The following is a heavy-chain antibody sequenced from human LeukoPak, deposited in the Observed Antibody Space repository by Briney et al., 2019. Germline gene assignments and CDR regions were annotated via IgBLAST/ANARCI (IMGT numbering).Heavy chain of an antibody. D-gene: IGHD3-10*01. CDR2: ISSSGSAI. V-gene: IGHV3-11*01. CDR3: ARKLVVRGVIASGSIDP. Sequence: PGGSLRLSCAASGFTFSDYYMSWIRQAPGKGLEWVAYISSSGSAIYYADSVKGRFTVSRDNAKNSLYLQINSLRAEDTAVYYCARKLVVRGVIASGSIDPGGEGTLVTVSS. CDR1: GFTFSDYY. J-gene: IGHJ5*02.